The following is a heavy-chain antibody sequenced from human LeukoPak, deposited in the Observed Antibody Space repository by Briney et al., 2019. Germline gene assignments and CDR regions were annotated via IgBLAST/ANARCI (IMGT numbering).Heavy chain of an antibody. D-gene: IGHD2-21*01. CDR3: ARQCGDDCYGTLDY. Sequence: EASVTVSCKASGGTFSSYAISWVRQGPGQGLEWMGGSIPIFGTANYAQKFQGRVTITADESTSTAYMELSSLRSEDTAVYYCARQCGDDCYGTLDYWGQRTLVTVSS. V-gene: IGHV1-69*13. J-gene: IGHJ4*02. CDR2: SIPIFGTA. CDR1: GGTFSSYA.